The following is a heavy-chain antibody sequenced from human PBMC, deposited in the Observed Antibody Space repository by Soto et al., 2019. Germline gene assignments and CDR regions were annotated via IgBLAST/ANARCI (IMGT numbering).Heavy chain of an antibody. Sequence: PGGSLRLSCAASGFTFSSYGMHWVRQAPGKGLEWVAVISYDGSNKYYADSVKGRFTISRDNSKNTLYLQMNSLRAEDTAVYYCAKAPLWDSSGYLPRWGQGTLVTVSS. CDR2: ISYDGSNK. V-gene: IGHV3-30*18. D-gene: IGHD3-22*01. CDR3: AKAPLWDSSGYLPR. CDR1: GFTFSSYG. J-gene: IGHJ4*02.